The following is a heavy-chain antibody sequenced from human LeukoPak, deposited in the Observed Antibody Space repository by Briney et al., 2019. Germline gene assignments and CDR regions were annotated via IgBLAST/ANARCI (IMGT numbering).Heavy chain of an antibody. CDR3: ATSRYYYDSSGYYNGAAFDI. Sequence: SETPSLTCTVSGGSISSSSYYWGWIRQPPGKGLEWIGSIYYSGSTYYNPSLKSRVTISVDTSKNQFSLKLSSVTAADTAVYYCATSRYYYDSSGYYNGAAFDIWGQGTMVTVSS. V-gene: IGHV4-39*05. D-gene: IGHD3-22*01. CDR1: GGSISSSSYY. CDR2: IYYSGST. J-gene: IGHJ3*02.